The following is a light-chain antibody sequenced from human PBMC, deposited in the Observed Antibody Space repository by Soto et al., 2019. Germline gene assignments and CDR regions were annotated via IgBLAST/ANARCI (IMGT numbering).Light chain of an antibody. CDR2: SAS. Sequence: DIQLTQSPSFLSASVGDRVTITCRATQDISNYLAWYQQKPGKAPNLLIHSASTLRGGVSSRFGGSGSGTEFTLTISSLQPEDLATYYCQQGHSYTLTFGGGTKVDIK. V-gene: IGKV1-9*01. J-gene: IGKJ4*01. CDR3: QQGHSYTLT. CDR1: QDISNY.